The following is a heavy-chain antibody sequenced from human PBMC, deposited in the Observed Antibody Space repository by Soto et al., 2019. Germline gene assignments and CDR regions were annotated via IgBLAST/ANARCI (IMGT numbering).Heavy chain of an antibody. J-gene: IGHJ5*02. V-gene: IGHV4-38-2*01. Sequence: SETLSLTCAVSGYSISSGYYWGWIRQPPGKGLEWIGSIYHSGSTYYNPSLKSRVTISVDTSKNQFSLKLSSVTAADTAVYYCARVRIGGLVDPWGQGTLVTVS. D-gene: IGHD2-15*01. CDR3: ARVRIGGLVDP. CDR1: GYSISSGYY. CDR2: IYHSGST.